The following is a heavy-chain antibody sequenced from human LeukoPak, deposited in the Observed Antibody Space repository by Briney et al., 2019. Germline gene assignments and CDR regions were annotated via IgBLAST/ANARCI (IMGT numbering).Heavy chain of an antibody. J-gene: IGHJ6*03. D-gene: IGHD3-3*01. CDR1: GGSISSYY. CDR3: ARVNYDPPTYYYYYMDV. V-gene: IGHV4-59*01. CDR2: IYYSGST. Sequence: SETLSLTCTVSGGSISSYYWSWIRQPPGKGLEWIGYIYYSGSTNYNPSLKSRVTISVDTSKNQFSLKLSSVTAADTAVYYCARVNYDPPTYYYYYMDVWGKGTTVTVSS.